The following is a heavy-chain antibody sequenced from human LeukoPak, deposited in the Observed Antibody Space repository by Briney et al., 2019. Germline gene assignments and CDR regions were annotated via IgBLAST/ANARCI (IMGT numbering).Heavy chain of an antibody. V-gene: IGHV3-48*01. CDR2: ISSSGSTI. J-gene: IGHJ4*02. D-gene: IGHD3-10*01. CDR1: GFTFNRFY. CDR3: ARNRATDY. Sequence: GGSLRLSCSASGFTFNRFYLHWVRQAPGKGLEWVSYISSSGSTIYYADSVKGRFTISRDNAKNSLYLQMNSLRAEDTAVYYCARNRATDYWGQGTLVTVSS.